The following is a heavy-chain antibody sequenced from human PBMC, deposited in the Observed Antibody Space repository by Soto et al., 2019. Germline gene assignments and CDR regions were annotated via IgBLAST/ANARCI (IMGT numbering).Heavy chain of an antibody. CDR1: GFTFNIFG. CDR2: ISNDGTNK. CDR3: AKGSTRWLESLLHY. V-gene: IGHV3-30*18. D-gene: IGHD5-12*01. J-gene: IGHJ4*02. Sequence: GGSLRLSCAASGFTFNIFGMHWVRQAPGKGLEWVALISNDGTNKYYADSVRGRFTISRDSSKNTVFLQMDSLRADDTAVYYCAKGSTRWLESLLHYWGQGTLVTVSS.